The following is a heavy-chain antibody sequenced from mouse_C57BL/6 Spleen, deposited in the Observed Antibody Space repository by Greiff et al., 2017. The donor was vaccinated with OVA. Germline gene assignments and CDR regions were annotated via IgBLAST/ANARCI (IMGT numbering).Heavy chain of an antibody. J-gene: IGHJ2*01. V-gene: IGHV1-59*01. D-gene: IGHD2-4*01. CDR1: GYTFTSYW. CDR3: SREDYDVNY. Sequence: QVQLQQPGAELVRPGTSVKLSCKASGYTFTSYWMPWVKQRPGQGLEWIGVIDASDSYTNYHQQFKGKATLTVDTSSSTAYMQLSSLTAEYSAVYYCSREDYDVNYWGQGTTLTVSS. CDR2: IDASDSYT.